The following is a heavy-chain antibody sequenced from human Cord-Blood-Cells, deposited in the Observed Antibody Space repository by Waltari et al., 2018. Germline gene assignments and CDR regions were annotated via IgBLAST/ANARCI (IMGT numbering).Heavy chain of an antibody. V-gene: IGHV1-69*06. CDR2: SIPIFGTA. J-gene: IGHJ4*02. CDR3: ARGAARASSYYFDY. CDR1: GGTFSSYA. Sequence: QVQLVQSGAEVKKPGSSVKVSCKASGGTFSSYAISWVRQAPGQGLEWMGWSIPIFGTANYAQKFQGRVTITADTSTSTAYMELSILSSEDTAVYYFARGAARASSYYFDYWGQGTQVTVSS. D-gene: IGHD6-6*01.